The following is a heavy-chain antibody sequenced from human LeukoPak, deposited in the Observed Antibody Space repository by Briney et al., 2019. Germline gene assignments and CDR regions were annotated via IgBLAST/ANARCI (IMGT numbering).Heavy chain of an antibody. Sequence: GGSLRLACAASGFSFSTYDMHWVRQAPGKGLEWVAVISSDGSHKYWADSVKGRFTISRDNSKNTVYLQMNSLRAEDTAVYYCARDLRHIAESKRYSAFNIWGQGTMVTVSS. CDR1: GFSFSTYD. D-gene: IGHD6-13*01. V-gene: IGHV3-30*03. CDR3: ARDLRHIAESKRYSAFNI. J-gene: IGHJ3*02. CDR2: ISSDGSHK.